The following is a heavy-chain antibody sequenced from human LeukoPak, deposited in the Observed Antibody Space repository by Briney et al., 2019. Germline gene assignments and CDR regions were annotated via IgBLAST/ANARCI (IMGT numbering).Heavy chain of an antibody. V-gene: IGHV5-51*01. D-gene: IGHD3-10*01. CDR3: ARGRFGGYEYFDY. CDR2: IYPGDSDT. J-gene: IGHJ4*02. CDR1: GYRFTSYW. Sequence: GESLKISCQGSGYRFTSYWIGWVRQMPGKGLEWMGIIYPGDSDTRYSPSFQGQVTISADNSISTAYLQWSSLKAADTAMYYCARGRFGGYEYFDYWGQGTLVTVSS.